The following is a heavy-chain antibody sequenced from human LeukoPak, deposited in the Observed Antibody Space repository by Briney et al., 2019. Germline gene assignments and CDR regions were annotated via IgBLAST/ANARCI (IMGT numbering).Heavy chain of an antibody. CDR2: TSGSGVNS. CDR1: GFTLRSYD. D-gene: IGHD5-12*01. CDR3: AKEYSGYDFDY. Sequence: GGSLRLSYAASGFTLRSYDMSWVRQAPGKGLEWVAATSGSGVNSYYADSVRGRFTISRDNSQNTLYLQMDSLQAEDTALYYCAKEYSGYDFDYWGQGTLVTVSS. V-gene: IGHV3-23*01. J-gene: IGHJ4*02.